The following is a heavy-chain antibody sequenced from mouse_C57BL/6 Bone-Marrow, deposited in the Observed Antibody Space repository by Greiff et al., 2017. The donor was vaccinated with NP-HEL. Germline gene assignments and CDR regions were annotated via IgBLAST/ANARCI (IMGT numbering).Heavy chain of an antibody. Sequence: VQLQQPGAELVMPGASVKLSCKASGYTFTSYWMHWVKQRPGQGLEWIGEIDPSDSYTNYNQKFKGKSTLTVEKSSSIAYMQLSSLTSEDSAVYYCARSGYYGSSSWFAYWGQGTLVTVSA. V-gene: IGHV1-69*01. CDR3: ARSGYYGSSSWFAY. J-gene: IGHJ3*01. CDR2: IDPSDSYT. CDR1: GYTFTSYW. D-gene: IGHD1-1*01.